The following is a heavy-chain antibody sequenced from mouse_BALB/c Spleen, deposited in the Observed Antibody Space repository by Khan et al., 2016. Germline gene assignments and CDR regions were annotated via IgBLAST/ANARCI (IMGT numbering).Heavy chain of an antibody. V-gene: IGHV14-3*02. CDR1: GFNIKDTY. CDR3: ARLGPCPY. Sequence: VQLKQSGAELVKPGASVKLSCTASGFNIKDTYMHWVKQRPEQGLEWIGRIDPANGNTKYDPKFQGKATITADTSSNTAYLQLSRLTSEDTAVYYCARLGPCPYGGQGTLVTVSA. CDR2: IDPANGNT. J-gene: IGHJ3*01.